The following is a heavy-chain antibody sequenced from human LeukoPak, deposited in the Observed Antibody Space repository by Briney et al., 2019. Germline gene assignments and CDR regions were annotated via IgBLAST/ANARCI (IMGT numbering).Heavy chain of an antibody. D-gene: IGHD6-19*01. Sequence: SVKVSCKASGFTFTSSAVQWVRQARGQRLEWIGWIVVGSGNTNYAQKFQERVTNTRDMSTSTAYMELSSLRSEDTAVYYCAASSSGWYRNFQHWGQGTLVTVSS. CDR3: AASSSGWYRNFQH. CDR1: GFTFTSSA. V-gene: IGHV1-58*01. CDR2: IVVGSGNT. J-gene: IGHJ1*01.